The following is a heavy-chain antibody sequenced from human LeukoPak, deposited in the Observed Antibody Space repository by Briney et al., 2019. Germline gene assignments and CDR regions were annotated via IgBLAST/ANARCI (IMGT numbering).Heavy chain of an antibody. CDR3: ARDLLTGYYTDLTTFDY. CDR1: GFAFSIYW. V-gene: IGHV3-7*04. CDR2: INQDGNQK. J-gene: IGHJ4*02. D-gene: IGHD3-9*01. Sequence: GAPLRLSCAASGFAFSIYWMSWVRQAPGKGLEWVAIINQDGNQKYYVDSAEGRFTISRDNAKNSLYLQMNSLRAEDTAVYYCARDLLTGYYTDLTTFDYWGQGTLVTVSS.